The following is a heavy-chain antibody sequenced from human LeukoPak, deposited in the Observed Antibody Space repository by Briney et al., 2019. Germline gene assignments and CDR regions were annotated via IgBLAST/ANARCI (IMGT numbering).Heavy chain of an antibody. J-gene: IGHJ6*03. CDR2: IYYSGST. Sequence: SETLSLTCTVSGGSISSSSYYWGWIRQPPGKGLEWIGSIYYSGSTYYNPSLKSRVTISVDTSKNQFSLKLSSVTAADTAVYYCARNVLRFFYMDVWGKGTTVTVSS. D-gene: IGHD3-3*01. CDR1: GGSISSSSYY. CDR3: ARNVLRFFYMDV. V-gene: IGHV4-39*07.